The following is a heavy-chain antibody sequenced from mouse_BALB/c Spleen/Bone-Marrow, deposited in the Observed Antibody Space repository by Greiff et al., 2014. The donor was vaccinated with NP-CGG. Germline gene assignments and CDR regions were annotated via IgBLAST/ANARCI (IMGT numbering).Heavy chain of an antibody. CDR2: IYPGNSDT. CDR3: TGGKDYYAMDY. Sequence: EVQRVESGTVLARPGASVKMSCKASGYTFTSYWMHWVKQRPGQGLEWIGAIYPGNSDTSYNQKFKGKAKLTAVTSTSTAHMELSSLTNEDSAVYYCTGGKDYYAMDYWGQGTSVTVSS. CDR1: GYTFTSYW. V-gene: IGHV1-5*01. D-gene: IGHD1-3*01. J-gene: IGHJ4*01.